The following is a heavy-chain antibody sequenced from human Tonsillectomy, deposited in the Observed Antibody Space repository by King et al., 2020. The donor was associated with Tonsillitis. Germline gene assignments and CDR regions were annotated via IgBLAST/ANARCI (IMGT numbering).Heavy chain of an antibody. CDR3: ARYFSSSWSNWFDP. Sequence: VQLLESGGGLVQPGGSLRLSCAASGFTFSSYPMHWVRQAPGKGLEYVSTISGNGLSTYYANSVKGRFTISRDNSKNTLYLQMGSLRAEDMAVYYCARYFSSSWSNWFDPWGQGTLVTVSS. CDR2: ISGNGLST. J-gene: IGHJ5*02. CDR1: GFTFSSYP. V-gene: IGHV3-64*01. D-gene: IGHD6-13*01.